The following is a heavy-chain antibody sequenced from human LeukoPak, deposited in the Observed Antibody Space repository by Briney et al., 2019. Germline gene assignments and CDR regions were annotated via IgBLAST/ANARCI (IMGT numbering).Heavy chain of an antibody. CDR2: ISWNSGSI. D-gene: IGHD3-22*01. CDR3: AKDHYYDSSGYFDY. CDR1: GFTFDDYA. Sequence: GGSLRLSCAASGFTFDDYAMHWVRQAPGKGLEWVSGISWNSGSIGYADSVKGRFTISRDNAKNSLYLQMNSLRAEDTALYYCAKDHYYDSSGYFDYWGQGTLVTVSS. V-gene: IGHV3-9*01. J-gene: IGHJ4*02.